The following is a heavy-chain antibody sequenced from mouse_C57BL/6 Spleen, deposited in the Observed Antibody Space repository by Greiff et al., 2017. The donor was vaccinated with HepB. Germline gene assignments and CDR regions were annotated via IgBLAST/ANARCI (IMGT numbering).Heavy chain of an antibody. CDR1: GYTFTSYW. CDR2: IDPSDSYT. V-gene: IGHV1-59*01. D-gene: IGHD2-1*01. Sequence: QVHVKQPGAELVRPGTSVKLSCKASGYTFTSYWMHWVKQRPGQGLEWIGVIDPSDSYTNYNQKFKGKATLTVDTSSSTAYMQLSSLTSEDSAVYYCAIRNYPFDYWGQGTTLTVSS. J-gene: IGHJ2*01. CDR3: AIRNYPFDY.